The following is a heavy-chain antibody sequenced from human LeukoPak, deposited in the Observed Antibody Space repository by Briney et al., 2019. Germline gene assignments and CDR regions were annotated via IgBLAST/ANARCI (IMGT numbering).Heavy chain of an antibody. V-gene: IGHV3-7*03. J-gene: IGHJ4*02. D-gene: IGHD6-6*01. Sequence: GGSLRLSCAASGFTFSSYWMSWVRPAPGKGLEWVANIKQDGSEKYYVDSVKGRFTISRDNAKNSLYLQMNSLRAEDTAVYYCAKARSSSSPSDYWGQGTLVTVSS. CDR3: AKARSSSSPSDY. CDR1: GFTFSSYW. CDR2: IKQDGSEK.